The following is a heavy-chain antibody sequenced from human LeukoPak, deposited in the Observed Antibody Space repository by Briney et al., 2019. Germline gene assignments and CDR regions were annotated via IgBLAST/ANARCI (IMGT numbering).Heavy chain of an antibody. CDR1: GFTFSSYA. D-gene: IGHD5-12*01. Sequence: PGGSLRLSCAASGFTFSSYAMSWVRQAPGKGLEWVSAISGSGSSPYYADSVKGRFTISRDNSKNTLYLQMNRLRAEETAVYYCAKDFSGYDTCDYWGQGNLVTVSS. CDR3: AKDFSGYDTCDY. J-gene: IGHJ4*02. CDR2: ISGSGSSP. V-gene: IGHV3-23*01.